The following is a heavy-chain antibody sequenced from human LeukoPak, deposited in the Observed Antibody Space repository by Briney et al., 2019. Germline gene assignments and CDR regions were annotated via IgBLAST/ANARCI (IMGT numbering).Heavy chain of an antibody. J-gene: IGHJ4*02. D-gene: IGHD2-15*01. Sequence: SGGSLRLSCAASGFTFSSYGMHWVRPAPGKGLEWVAFIRYDGSNKYYADSVKGRFTISRDNSKNTLYLQMNSLRAEDTAVYYCAKGLVAAEGDYYFDYWGQGTLVTVSS. CDR3: AKGLVAAEGDYYFDY. CDR2: IRYDGSNK. V-gene: IGHV3-30*02. CDR1: GFTFSSYG.